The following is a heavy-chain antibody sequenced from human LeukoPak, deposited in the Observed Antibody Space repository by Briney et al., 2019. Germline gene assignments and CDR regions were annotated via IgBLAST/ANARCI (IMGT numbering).Heavy chain of an antibody. Sequence: PGGSLRLSCAASGFTFSSYAMSWVRQAPGKGLEWVSAISGSGGSTHYADSVKGRFTISRDNSKSTLYLQMNSLRAEDTAVYYCAKDADYYGSGSYSDPWGQGTLVTVSS. D-gene: IGHD3-10*01. CDR2: ISGSGGST. CDR1: GFTFSSYA. V-gene: IGHV3-23*01. CDR3: AKDADYYGSGSYSDP. J-gene: IGHJ5*02.